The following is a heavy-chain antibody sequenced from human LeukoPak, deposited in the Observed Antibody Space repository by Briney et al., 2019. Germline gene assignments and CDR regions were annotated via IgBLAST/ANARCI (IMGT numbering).Heavy chain of an antibody. D-gene: IGHD3-3*01. CDR3: AKDGDFWSGYDV. J-gene: IGHJ4*02. V-gene: IGHV3-9*01. Sequence: GGSLRLSCAASGFTFDDYAMHWVRQAPGKGLEWVSGISWNSGSIGYADSVKGRFTISRDNAKNSLYLQMNSLRAEDTALYYCAKDGDFWSGYDVWGQGTLVTVSS. CDR2: ISWNSGSI. CDR1: GFTFDDYA.